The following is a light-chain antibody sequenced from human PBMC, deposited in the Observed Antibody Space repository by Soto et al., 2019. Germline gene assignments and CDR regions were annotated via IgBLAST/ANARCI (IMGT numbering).Light chain of an antibody. J-gene: IGLJ2*01. Sequence: QSALTQPASVSGSPGQSITISCTGTSSDVGRYNFVPWYQQHPGKAPKLMIYEVSNRPSGVSNRFSGSKSGNTASLTISGLQAEDEADYYCSSYTSSSTLFGGGTKVTVL. CDR3: SSYTSSSTL. CDR1: SSDVGRYNF. V-gene: IGLV2-14*01. CDR2: EVS.